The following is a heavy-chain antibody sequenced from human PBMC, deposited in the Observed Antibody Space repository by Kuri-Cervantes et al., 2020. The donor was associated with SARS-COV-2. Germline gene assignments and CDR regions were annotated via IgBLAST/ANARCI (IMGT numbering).Heavy chain of an antibody. V-gene: IGHV3-11*04. CDR3: ARRVTFYYYMDV. D-gene: IGHD2/OR15-2a*01. Sequence: GESLKISCAASGFTFSDYYMSWIRQAPGKGLEWVSYISSSGSTIYYADSVKGRFTISRDNAKNSLYLQMNSLRAEDTAVYYCARRVTFYYYMDVWGEGTTVTVSS. J-gene: IGHJ6*03. CDR2: ISSSGSTI. CDR1: GFTFSDYY.